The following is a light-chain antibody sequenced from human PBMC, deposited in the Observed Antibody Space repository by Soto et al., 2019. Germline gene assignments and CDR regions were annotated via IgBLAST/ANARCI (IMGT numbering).Light chain of an antibody. V-gene: IGLV2-14*01. CDR3: SSYTGSSAYVV. Sequence: QSALTQPASVSGSPGQSITISCTGTSGDVGGYNYVSWYQQHPVKAPKLMIYDVNNRPSGVSNRFSGSKSGNTASLTISGLQAEDEADYYCSSYTGSSAYVVFGGGTKLTVL. CDR2: DVN. CDR1: SGDVGGYNY. J-gene: IGLJ2*01.